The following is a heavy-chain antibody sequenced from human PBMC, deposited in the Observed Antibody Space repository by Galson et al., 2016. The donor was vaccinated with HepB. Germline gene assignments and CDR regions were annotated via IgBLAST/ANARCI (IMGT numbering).Heavy chain of an antibody. CDR2: IWYDGTDE. V-gene: IGHV3-33*01. CDR3: VRDGFRYGSPYGMDV. D-gene: IGHD3-10*01. J-gene: IGHJ6*02. CDR1: GFIFSNYG. Sequence: SLRLSCAASGFIFSNYGMHWVRQVPGKGLDWVAFIWYDGTDETYADSVKGRFTISRDNSKNTLYLQMNSLRADDTAVYFCVRDGFRYGSPYGMDVWGQGTTVSVSS.